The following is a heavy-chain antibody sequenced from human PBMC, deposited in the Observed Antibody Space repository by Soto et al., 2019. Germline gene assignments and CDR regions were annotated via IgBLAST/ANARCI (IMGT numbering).Heavy chain of an antibody. CDR2: IYYSGST. Sequence: LSLTCTVSGGSISSGGYYWSWIRQHPGKGLEWIGYIYYSGSTYYNPSLKSRVTISVDTSKNQFSLKLSSVTAADTAVYYCAREGYSYGLDYWGQGTLVTVSS. J-gene: IGHJ4*02. D-gene: IGHD5-18*01. CDR3: AREGYSYGLDY. CDR1: GGSISSGGYY. V-gene: IGHV4-31*03.